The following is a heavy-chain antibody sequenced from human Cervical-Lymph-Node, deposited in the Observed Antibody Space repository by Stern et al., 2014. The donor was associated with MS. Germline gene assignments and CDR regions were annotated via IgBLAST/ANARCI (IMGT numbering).Heavy chain of an antibody. CDR3: ARRRCSGINCFYGMDV. CDR1: GVTFSSNA. CDR2: SIPIFATA. D-gene: IGHD2-15*01. Sequence: QVQLVQSGAEVKKPWSSVRVSCKASGVTFSSNAITWVRQAPGQGLEWMGGSIPIFATANYAQKFQGRVTITADESTNIAYMELSSLRSEDTAVYYCARRRCSGINCFYGMDVWGQGTTVTVSS. J-gene: IGHJ6*02. V-gene: IGHV1-69*01.